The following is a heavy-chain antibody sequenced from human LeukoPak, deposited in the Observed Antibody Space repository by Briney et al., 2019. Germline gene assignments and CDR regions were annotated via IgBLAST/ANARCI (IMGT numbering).Heavy chain of an antibody. V-gene: IGHV4-59*08. Sequence: SETLSLTCTVSGGSIGSYYWSWIRQPPGKGLEWIGYIYYSGSTNYNPSLKSRVTISVDTSKNQFSLKLSSVTAADTAVYYCVRADWGSIEYWGQGTLVTVFS. CDR3: VRADWGSIEY. D-gene: IGHD7-27*01. CDR2: IYYSGST. J-gene: IGHJ4*02. CDR1: GGSIGSYY.